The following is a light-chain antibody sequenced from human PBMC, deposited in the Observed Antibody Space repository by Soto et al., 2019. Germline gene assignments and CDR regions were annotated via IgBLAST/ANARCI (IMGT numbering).Light chain of an antibody. Sequence: DIQMTQSPSSLSTSVGDRVTITCRASQSISSYLNWYQQNPGKAPKLLIYAASSLQSGVPSGFSSRGSGTYSPLTISSRQPEDVATYCCQQSYSAHLSFGEGTKLEIK. CDR1: QSISSY. J-gene: IGKJ2*03. V-gene: IGKV1-39*01. CDR2: AAS. CDR3: QQSYSAHLS.